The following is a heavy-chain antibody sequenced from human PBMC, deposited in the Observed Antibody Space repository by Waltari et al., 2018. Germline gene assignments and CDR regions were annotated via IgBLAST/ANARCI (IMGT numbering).Heavy chain of an antibody. Sequence: EVQLVESGGGLVKPGRSLRLSCAASGFTFSSYSMNWVRQAPGKGLEWVSSISSSSNYIYYADSVKGRFTISRDNAKNSLYLQMNSLRAEDTAVYYCARDGSGSGWLGYWGQGALVTVSS. D-gene: IGHD6-19*01. V-gene: IGHV3-21*02. J-gene: IGHJ4*02. CDR2: ISSSSNYI. CDR1: GFTFSSYS. CDR3: ARDGSGSGWLGY.